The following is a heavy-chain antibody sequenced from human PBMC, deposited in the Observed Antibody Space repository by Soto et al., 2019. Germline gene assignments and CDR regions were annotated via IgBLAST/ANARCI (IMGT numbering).Heavy chain of an antibody. CDR2: ISGSGGST. Sequence: EVQLLESGGGLVQPGGSLRLSCAASGFTFSSYAMSWVRQAPGKGLEWVSAISGSGGSTYYADSVKGRFTISRDNSKNTLYLQMNSLRAEDTAVYYCAKETYYDRSGYYGTTGYWGQGTLVTVSS. V-gene: IGHV3-23*01. CDR1: GFTFSSYA. CDR3: AKETYYDRSGYYGTTGY. D-gene: IGHD3-22*01. J-gene: IGHJ4*02.